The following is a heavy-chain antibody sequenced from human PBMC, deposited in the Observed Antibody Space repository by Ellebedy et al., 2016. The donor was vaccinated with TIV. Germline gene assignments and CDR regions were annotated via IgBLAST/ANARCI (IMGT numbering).Heavy chain of an antibody. CDR1: GYTFTGYY. V-gene: IGHV1-2*04. Sequence: AASVKVSCKASGYTFTGYYMHWVRQAPGQGLEWMGWINPNSGGTNYAQKFQGWVTMTRDTSISTAYMELSRLRSDDTAVYYCARGGTVTPYYYYYGMDVWGQGTTVTVSS. D-gene: IGHD4-17*01. CDR2: INPNSGGT. J-gene: IGHJ6*02. CDR3: ARGGTVTPYYYYYGMDV.